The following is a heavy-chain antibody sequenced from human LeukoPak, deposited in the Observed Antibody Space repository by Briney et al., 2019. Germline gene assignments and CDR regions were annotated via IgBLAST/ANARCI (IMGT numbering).Heavy chain of an antibody. D-gene: IGHD3-22*01. Sequence: SQTLSLSCTVSGGSISSSSYYWGWIRQPPGKGLEWIGSIYYSGSTYYNPSLKSRVTISVDTSKNQFSLKLSSVTAADTAVYYCARVYYDSSGYFDYWGQGTLVTVSS. CDR2: IYYSGST. CDR1: GGSISSSSYY. J-gene: IGHJ4*02. CDR3: ARVYYDSSGYFDY. V-gene: IGHV4-39*07.